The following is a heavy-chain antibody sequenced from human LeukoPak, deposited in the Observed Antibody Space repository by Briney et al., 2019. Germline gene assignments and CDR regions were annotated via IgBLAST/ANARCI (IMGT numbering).Heavy chain of an antibody. D-gene: IGHD1-1*01. CDR3: ARWQRTWFDP. V-gene: IGHV1-2*07. CDR2: INPNSDGI. J-gene: IGHJ5*02. CDR1: GYTFTDHY. Sequence: GASVKVSCKASGYTFTDHYMHWVRQAPGQGLEWMGWINPNSDGINNYAHKFQGRVTMTRDTSISTAYMELRSLRSDDTAVYYYARWQRTWFDPWGQGTLVTVSS.